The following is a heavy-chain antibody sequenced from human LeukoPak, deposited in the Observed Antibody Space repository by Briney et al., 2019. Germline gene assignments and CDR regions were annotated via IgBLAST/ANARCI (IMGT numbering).Heavy chain of an antibody. Sequence: SVKVSCKASGGTFSSYTISWVRQAPGQGLEWMGGIIPILGIANYAQKFQGRVTITADKSTSTAYMELSSLRSEDTAVYYCARDPGDGYNLDYWGQGTLVTVSS. D-gene: IGHD5-24*01. CDR3: ARDPGDGYNLDY. V-gene: IGHV1-69*10. J-gene: IGHJ4*02. CDR1: GGTFSSYT. CDR2: IIPILGIA.